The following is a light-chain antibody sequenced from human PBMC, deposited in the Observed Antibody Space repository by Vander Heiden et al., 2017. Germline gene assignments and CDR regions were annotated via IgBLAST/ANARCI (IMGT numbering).Light chain of an antibody. V-gene: IGKV1-39*01. CDR2: AAS. J-gene: IGKJ2*01. CDR1: QSISSY. CDR3: QQSYSTPYT. Sequence: DTQRTPSPSSLSASVGDRVTITCRASQSISSYLNWYQQKPGKAPKLLIYAASSLQSGVPSRFSGSGSGTDFTLTISSLQPEDFATYYCQQSYSTPYTFGQGTKLEIK.